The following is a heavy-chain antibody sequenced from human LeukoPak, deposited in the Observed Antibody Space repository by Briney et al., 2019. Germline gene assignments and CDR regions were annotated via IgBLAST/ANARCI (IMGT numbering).Heavy chain of an antibody. CDR3: ARDSELVIAAAGNYYMDV. CDR1: GYTFTGYY. CDR2: INPNSGGT. V-gene: IGHV1-2*02. J-gene: IGHJ6*03. D-gene: IGHD6-13*01. Sequence: ASVKVSCTASGYTFTGYYMHWVRQAPGQGLEWMGWINPNSGGTNYAQKFQGRVTMTRDTSISTAYMELSRLRSDDTAVYYCARDSELVIAAAGNYYMDVWGKGTTVTVSS.